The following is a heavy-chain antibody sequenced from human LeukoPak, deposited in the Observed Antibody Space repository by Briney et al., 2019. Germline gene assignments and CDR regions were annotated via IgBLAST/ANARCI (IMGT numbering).Heavy chain of an antibody. CDR1: GFTFSSYE. CDR3: ARAAGYFDWLPDY. CDR2: ISSSGSTI. J-gene: IGHJ4*02. V-gene: IGHV3-48*03. D-gene: IGHD3-9*01. Sequence: PGGSLRLSCAASGFTFSSYEMNWVRQAPGKGLEWVSYISSSGSTIYYADSVKGRFTISRDNAKNSLYLQMNRLRAEDTAVYYCARAAGYFDWLPDYWGQGTLVTVSS.